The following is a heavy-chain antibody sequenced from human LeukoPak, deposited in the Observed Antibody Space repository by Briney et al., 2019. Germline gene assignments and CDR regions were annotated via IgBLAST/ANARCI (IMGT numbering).Heavy chain of an antibody. CDR1: GYTFTGNY. J-gene: IGHJ4*02. V-gene: IGHV1-2*02. CDR3: ARSPTYIVVVPDFDY. CDR2: INPKNGGT. Sequence: ASVKVSCKASGYTFTGNYIHWVRQAPGQGLEWMGWINPKNGGTIYAPKFQGRVTMTRDTSISTAYMEVSRLRSDDTAVYYCARSPTYIVVVPDFDYWGQGTLVTVSS. D-gene: IGHD2-2*01.